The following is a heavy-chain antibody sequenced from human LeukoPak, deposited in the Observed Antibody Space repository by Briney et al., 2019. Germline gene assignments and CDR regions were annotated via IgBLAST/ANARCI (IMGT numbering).Heavy chain of an antibody. CDR1: GFTFSRYA. J-gene: IGHJ3*02. Sequence: GGSLRLSCATSGFTFSRYAMHWVRQAPGKGLEWVALISYDANIGSNKYYADSVKDRFTISRDNSKNTLYLQMNSLRAEDTAVYYCARDSFMDIVVVTAPSDIWGQGTMVTVSS. D-gene: IGHD2-21*02. V-gene: IGHV3-30-3*01. CDR3: ARDSFMDIVVVTAPSDI. CDR2: ISYDANIGSNK.